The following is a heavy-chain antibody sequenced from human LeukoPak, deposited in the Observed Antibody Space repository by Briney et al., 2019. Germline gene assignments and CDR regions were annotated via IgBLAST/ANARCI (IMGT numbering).Heavy chain of an antibody. D-gene: IGHD2-2*01. Sequence: GGSLRLSCAASGFTFSSYAMSWVRQAPGKGLEWVSAISGSGGSTYYADSVKGRFTISRDNSKNTLYLQMNSLRAEGTAVYYCAKEGGCSSTSCHSPNDYWGQGTLVTVSS. CDR3: AKEGGCSSTSCHSPNDY. V-gene: IGHV3-23*01. J-gene: IGHJ4*02. CDR1: GFTFSSYA. CDR2: ISGSGGST.